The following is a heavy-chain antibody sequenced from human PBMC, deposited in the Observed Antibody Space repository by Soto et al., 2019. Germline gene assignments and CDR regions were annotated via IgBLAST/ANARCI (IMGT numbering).Heavy chain of an antibody. CDR3: AKDRPPWLLGYHFDS. D-gene: IGHD7-27*01. V-gene: IGHV3-30*18. J-gene: IGHJ4*02. Sequence: GSLRLSSDASGXTLSVYWMDWVRQAPGKGPEWVAGLPYEVSHKYYADSVKGRFIISSDKSRKMVYLQMNSLRLEDTAVYYCAKDRPPWLLGYHFDSWGQATLVTVSS. CDR1: GXTLSVYW. CDR2: LPYEVSHK.